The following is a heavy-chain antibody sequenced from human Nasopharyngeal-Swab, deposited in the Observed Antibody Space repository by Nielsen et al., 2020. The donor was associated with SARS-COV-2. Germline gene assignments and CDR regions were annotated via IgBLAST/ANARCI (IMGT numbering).Heavy chain of an antibody. J-gene: IGHJ4*02. D-gene: IGHD5-24*01. CDR1: GFTFDDYA. Sequence: SLKISCAASGFTFDDYAMHWVRQAPGKGLEWVSGISWNSGSTYYADSVKGRFTISRDSSRNTLYLQMNSLTAEDTAVYYCARVLDGYNGFDYWGQGTLVTVSS. CDR2: ISWNSGST. V-gene: IGHV3-9*01. CDR3: ARVLDGYNGFDY.